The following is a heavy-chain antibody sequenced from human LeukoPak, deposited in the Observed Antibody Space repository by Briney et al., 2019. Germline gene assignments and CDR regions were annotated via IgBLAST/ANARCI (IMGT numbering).Heavy chain of an antibody. CDR1: GYTFTSYD. D-gene: IGHD6-13*01. V-gene: IGHV1-8*01. CDR2: MNPNSGDT. CDR3: ARGIAAAGEGGMDV. J-gene: IGHJ6*02. Sequence: ASVKVSCKASGYTFTSYDINWVRQATGQGLKWMGWMNPNSGDTGYAQKFQGRVTMTRNTSISTAYMELSSLRSEDTAVYYCARGIAAAGEGGMDVWGQGTMVTVSS.